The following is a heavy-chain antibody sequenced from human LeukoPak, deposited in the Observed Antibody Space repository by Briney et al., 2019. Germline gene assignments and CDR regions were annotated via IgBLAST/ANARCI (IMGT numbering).Heavy chain of an antibody. J-gene: IGHJ3*02. CDR1: GSISSYY. CDR3: ARQKCPSTSCLPKTVFDI. CDR2: SYTSGST. Sequence: SETLPLTCTVSGSISSYYWSWIRQPPGKGLEWIGYSYTSGSTNYNPTLKSRVTISVDTSKNQFSLDLSSVTAADTAVYYCARQKCPSTSCLPKTVFDICGQGTMVTVSS. V-gene: IGHV4-4*09. D-gene: IGHD2-2*01.